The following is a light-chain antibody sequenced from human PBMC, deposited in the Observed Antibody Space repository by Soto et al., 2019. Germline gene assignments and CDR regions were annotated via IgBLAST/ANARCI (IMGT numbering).Light chain of an antibody. J-gene: IGKJ2*01. Sequence: EIGLTQSPGTLSSSPGERATLSCRASQSVSSSYLAWYQQKPGQAPRLLIYGASSRATGIPDRFSGSGSGTDFTLTIRRLEPEDFAVYYCQQYGSSPLYTFGQGTKLEIK. CDR2: GAS. V-gene: IGKV3-20*01. CDR1: QSVSSSY. CDR3: QQYGSSPLYT.